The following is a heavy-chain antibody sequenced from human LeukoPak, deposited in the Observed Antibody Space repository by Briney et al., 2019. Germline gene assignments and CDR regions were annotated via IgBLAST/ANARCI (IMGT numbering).Heavy chain of an antibody. CDR2: ISGSGGST. CDR3: AKSPEGVAVTTFDY. V-gene: IGHV3-23*01. J-gene: IGHJ4*02. CDR1: GSTFSNYA. Sequence: GGSLRLSCAASGSTFSNYAMSWVRQAPGKGLEWVSTISGSGGSTYYADSVKGRFIISRDNSKNTLYLQMNSLRAEDTAVYYCAKSPEGVAVTTFDYWAREPWSPSPQ. D-gene: IGHD4-11*01.